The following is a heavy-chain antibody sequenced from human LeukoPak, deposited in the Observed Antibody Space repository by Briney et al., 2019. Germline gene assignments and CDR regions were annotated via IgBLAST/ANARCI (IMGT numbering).Heavy chain of an antibody. CDR1: GGSFSGYY. D-gene: IGHD3-22*01. Sequence: PSETLSLTCAVYGGSFSGYYWSWIRQPPGKGLEWIGEINHSGSTNYNPSLKSRVTISVDTSKNQFSLKLSSVTAADTAVYYCARYDSSGYPFFTIWGQGTMVTASS. J-gene: IGHJ3*02. V-gene: IGHV4-34*01. CDR3: ARYDSSGYPFFTI. CDR2: INHSGST.